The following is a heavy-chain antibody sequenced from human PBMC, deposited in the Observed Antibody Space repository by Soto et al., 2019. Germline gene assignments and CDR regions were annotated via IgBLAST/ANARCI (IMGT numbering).Heavy chain of an antibody. J-gene: IGHJ4*02. D-gene: IGHD2-21*02. V-gene: IGHV3-30*18. CDR2: IAYDGSNT. CDR1: GFSFSNYG. Sequence: QVQLVESGGGVIQPGRSLRLSCAASGFSFSNYGMHWVRQAPGRGLGWLAVIAYDGSNTYYADSVKGRFTVSRDNSKNTLYLQINGLRPDDTAVYYCAKAGEDGGHSGPLGYWGQGTLVTVSS. CDR3: AKAGEDGGHSGPLGY.